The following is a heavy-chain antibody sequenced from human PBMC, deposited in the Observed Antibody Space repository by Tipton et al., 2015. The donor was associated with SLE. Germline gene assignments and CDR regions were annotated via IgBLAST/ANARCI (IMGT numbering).Heavy chain of an antibody. CDR3: ARHPSSFDYYYYYYMDV. V-gene: IGHV4-59*08. CDR2: IYYSWNT. CDR1: GGSISSHY. Sequence: TLSLTCTVSGGSISSHYWSWFRQPPGKGLQWIGYIYYSWNTKYNPSLKSRVTISLDTSRTQFSLKLSSVTAADTAVYYCARHPSSFDYYYYYYMDVWGKGTTVTVSS. J-gene: IGHJ6*03.